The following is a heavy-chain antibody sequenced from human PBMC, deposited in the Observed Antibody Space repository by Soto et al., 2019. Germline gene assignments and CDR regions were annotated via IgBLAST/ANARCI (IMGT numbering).Heavy chain of an antibody. V-gene: IGHV1-18*01. CDR3: ARAFGSGSYQLD. Sequence: GASVEVYCKASGYTFTNYGISWVRQAPGQGLEWMGWISAYNGNTNNAQKCQGRVTMTTDTSTSTAYMELRSLTSDDTAVYYCARAFGSGSYQLDWGQGTLVTVSS. CDR1: GYTFTNYG. D-gene: IGHD3-10*01. J-gene: IGHJ4*02. CDR2: ISAYNGNT.